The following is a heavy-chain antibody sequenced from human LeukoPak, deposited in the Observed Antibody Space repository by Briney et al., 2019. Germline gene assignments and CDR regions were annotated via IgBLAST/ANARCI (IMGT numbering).Heavy chain of an antibody. CDR3: ARGRIAARPSAFDI. J-gene: IGHJ3*02. D-gene: IGHD6-6*01. CDR2: IIPIFGTA. V-gene: IGHV1-69*13. Sequence: VKVSCKASGGTFSSYAISWVRQAPGQGLEWMGGIIPIFGTANYAQKFQGRVTITADESTSTAYMELSSLRSEDTAVYYCARGRIAARPSAFDIWGQGTMVTVSS. CDR1: GGTFSSYA.